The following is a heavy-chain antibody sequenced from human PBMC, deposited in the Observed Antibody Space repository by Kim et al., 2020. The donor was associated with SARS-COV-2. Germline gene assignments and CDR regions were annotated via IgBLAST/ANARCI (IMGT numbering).Heavy chain of an antibody. CDR2: ISAYNGNT. Sequence: ASVKVSCKASGYTFTSYGISWVRQAPGQGLEWMGWISAYNGNTNYVQKPQGRVTMTTDTSTSTAYMELRSLISDDTAVYYCARHQGPWFDPWGQGTLVTVSS. CDR3: ARHQGPWFDP. CDR1: GYTFTSYG. V-gene: IGHV1-18*01. J-gene: IGHJ5*02.